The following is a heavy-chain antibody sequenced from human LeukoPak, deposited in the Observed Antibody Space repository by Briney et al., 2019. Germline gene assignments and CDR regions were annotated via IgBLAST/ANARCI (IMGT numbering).Heavy chain of an antibody. CDR1: GGTFSSYA. J-gene: IGHJ6*03. CDR3: ATTRGSYYYYYMDV. V-gene: IGHV1-69*05. CDR2: IIPIFGTA. Sequence: SVKVSCKASGGTFSSYAISWVRQAPGQGLEWMGRIIPIFGTANYAQKFQGRVTITTDESTSTAYMEMSRLRAEDTAVYYCATTRGSYYYYYMDVWGKGTTVTVSS. D-gene: IGHD5-24*01.